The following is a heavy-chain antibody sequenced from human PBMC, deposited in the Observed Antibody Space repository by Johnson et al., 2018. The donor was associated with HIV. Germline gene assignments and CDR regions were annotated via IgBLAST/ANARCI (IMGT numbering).Heavy chain of an antibody. CDR2: MNWNGGST. CDR1: GFTFDDYG. D-gene: IGHD4-23*01. V-gene: IGHV3-20*04. CDR3: ARGRPWGWELRRDAFDV. Sequence: VQLVESGGSVVRPGGSLRLSCAGSGFTFDDYGLSWVRQAPGKGLAWVAGMNWNGGSTGYADSVKGRYIISRDNATSSLYLQMNGLRVEDTALYYCARGRPWGWELRRDAFDVWGQGTMVTVSS. J-gene: IGHJ3*01.